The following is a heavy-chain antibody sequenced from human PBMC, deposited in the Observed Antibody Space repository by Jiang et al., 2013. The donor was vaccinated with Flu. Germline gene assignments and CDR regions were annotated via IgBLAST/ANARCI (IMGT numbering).Heavy chain of an antibody. Sequence: GLVKPPGTLSLTCVVSGGSISSDNWWSWVRQPPGKGLEWIGEIYHSGSTNYNPSPKSRVTLSVDNSKNQFSLELNSVTAADTAVYYCTRNGYYSLDSWGQGTLVIVSS. CDR3: TRNGYYSLDS. V-gene: IGHV4-4*03. J-gene: IGHJ4*02. CDR1: GGSISSDNW. CDR2: IYHSGST. D-gene: IGHD3-3*01.